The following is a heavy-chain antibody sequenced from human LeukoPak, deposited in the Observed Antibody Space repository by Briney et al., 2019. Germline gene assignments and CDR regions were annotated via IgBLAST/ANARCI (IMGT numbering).Heavy chain of an antibody. V-gene: IGHV3-7*01. CDR1: GFTFSSYW. CDR3: ARTPLGAAALEGY. Sequence: GGSLRLSFAASGFTFSSYWMSWVRQAPGKGLEWVANIKQDGSEKYYVDSVKGRFTISRDNAKNSLYLQMNSLRAEDTAVYYCARTPLGAAALEGYWGQGTLVTVSS. J-gene: IGHJ4*02. D-gene: IGHD6-13*01. CDR2: IKQDGSEK.